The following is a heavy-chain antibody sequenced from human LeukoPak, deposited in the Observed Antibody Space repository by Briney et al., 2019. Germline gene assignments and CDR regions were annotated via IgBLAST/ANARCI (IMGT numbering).Heavy chain of an antibody. D-gene: IGHD6-19*01. CDR3: ARDLLEYSSGWKPIDY. CDR2: ISAYNGNT. V-gene: IGHV1-18*04. Sequence: ASVKVSCKASGYTFTSYGISWVRQAPGQGLEWMGWISAYNGNTNYAQKLQGRVTMTTDTSTSTAYMELRSLRSDDTAVYYCARDLLEYSSGWKPIDYWGQGTLVTVSS. J-gene: IGHJ4*02. CDR1: GYTFTSYG.